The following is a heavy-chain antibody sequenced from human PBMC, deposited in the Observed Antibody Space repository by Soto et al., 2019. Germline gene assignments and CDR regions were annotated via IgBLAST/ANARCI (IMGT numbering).Heavy chain of an antibody. D-gene: IGHD3-22*01. Sequence: GGSLRLSCAASGFTFSSYWMHWVRQAPGKGLVWVSRINSDGSSTSYADSVKGRFTISRDNAKNTLYLQMNSLRAEDTAVYYCARDTYYYDSSGSYNWFDPWGQGTQVTVFS. CDR1: GFTFSSYW. CDR2: INSDGSST. V-gene: IGHV3-74*01. CDR3: ARDTYYYDSSGSYNWFDP. J-gene: IGHJ5*02.